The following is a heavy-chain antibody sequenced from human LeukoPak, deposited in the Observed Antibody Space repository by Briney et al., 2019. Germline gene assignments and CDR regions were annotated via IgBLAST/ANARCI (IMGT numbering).Heavy chain of an antibody. CDR1: GFTFSSYW. V-gene: IGHV3-7*01. J-gene: IGHJ4*02. Sequence: GGSLRLSCATTGFTFSSYWMSWVRKAPGKELEWVANIKQDGSEKCYVDSVKGRFTISRDNAKNSLYLQMNSLRAEDTAVYYCARITMIVVVFDYWGQGTLVTVSS. CDR2: IKQDGSEK. CDR3: ARITMIVVVFDY. D-gene: IGHD3-22*01.